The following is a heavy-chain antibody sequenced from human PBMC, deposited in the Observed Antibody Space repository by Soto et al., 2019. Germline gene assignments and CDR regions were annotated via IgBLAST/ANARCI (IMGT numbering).Heavy chain of an antibody. CDR1: GYTFTSYG. Sequence: ASLKVSCKASGYTFTSYGISWVRQAPGQGLEWMGWISAYNGNTNYAQKLQGRVTITTDTSASTAYMELRSLRSEDTAVYYCGLMVCGVLVDYWGEGPLVTVSS. J-gene: IGHJ4*02. CDR3: GLMVCGVLVDY. V-gene: IGHV1-18*01. CDR2: ISAYNGNT. D-gene: IGHD3-10*01.